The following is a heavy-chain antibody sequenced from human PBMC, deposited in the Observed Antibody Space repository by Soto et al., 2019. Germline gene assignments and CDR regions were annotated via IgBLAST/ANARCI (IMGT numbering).Heavy chain of an antibody. CDR2: IIPIFGTA. D-gene: IGHD3-22*01. V-gene: IGHV1-69*05. Sequence: QVQLVQSGAEVKKPGSSVKVSCKASGGTFSSYAISWVRQAPGQGLEWMGGIIPIFGTANYAQKFQGRVTITXXEXTXXAYMELSSLRSEDTAVYYCARGSYYYDSTGFAFDIWGQGTMVTVSS. J-gene: IGHJ3*02. CDR3: ARGSYYYDSTGFAFDI. CDR1: GGTFSSYA.